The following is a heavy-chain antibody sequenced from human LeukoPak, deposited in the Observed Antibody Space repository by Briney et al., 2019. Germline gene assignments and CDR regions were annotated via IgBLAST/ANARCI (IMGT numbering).Heavy chain of an antibody. V-gene: IGHV3-33*01. CDR3: ARTYGTAMAPYYFDY. J-gene: IGHJ4*02. D-gene: IGHD5-18*01. CDR2: IWYDGSNK. Sequence: GGSLRLSCAASGFTFSSYGMHWVRQAPGKGLEWVAVIWYDGSNKYYADSVKGRFTISRDNSKNTLYLQMNSLRAEDTAVYYCARTYGTAMAPYYFDYWGQGTLVTVSS. CDR1: GFTFSSYG.